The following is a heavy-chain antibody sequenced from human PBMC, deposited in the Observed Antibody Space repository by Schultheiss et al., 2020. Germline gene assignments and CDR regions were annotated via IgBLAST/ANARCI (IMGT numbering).Heavy chain of an antibody. V-gene: IGHV3-23*01. CDR2: ISGSGGST. Sequence: ESLNNSCAASGFTFSSYAMSWVRQAPGKGLEWVSAISGSGGSTYYADSVKGRFTISRDNSKNTLYLQMNSLRAEDTAVYYCAKDTSSSWYAWGQGTLVTVSS. D-gene: IGHD6-13*01. J-gene: IGHJ4*02. CDR3: AKDTSSSWYA. CDR1: GFTFSSYA.